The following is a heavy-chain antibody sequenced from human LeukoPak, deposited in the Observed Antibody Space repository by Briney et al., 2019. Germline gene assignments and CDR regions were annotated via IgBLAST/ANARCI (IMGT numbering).Heavy chain of an antibody. V-gene: IGHV1-2*02. J-gene: IGHJ5*02. CDR3: ARGHRGTAAGTECWFDP. D-gene: IGHD6-13*01. Sequence: ASVKVSCKASGYTFTGYYMHWVRQAPGQGLEWMGWINPNSGGTNYAQKFQGRVTMTRDTSISTAYMELSRLRSDDTAEYPCARGHRGTAAGTECWFDPWGQGTLVTVSS. CDR2: INPNSGGT. CDR1: GYTFTGYY.